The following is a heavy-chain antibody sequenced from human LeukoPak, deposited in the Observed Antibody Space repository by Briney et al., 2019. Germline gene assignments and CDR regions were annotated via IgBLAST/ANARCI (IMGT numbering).Heavy chain of an antibody. Sequence: SETLSLTCAVSGCSISSGYYWGWFRQPPGKGLEWIGGMYHSGSTYYNPSLKSRVTISVDTSKNQFSLKLSSVTAADTAVYYCARQGGSSSPYYYYYMDVWGKGTTVTVSS. CDR1: GCSISSGYY. V-gene: IGHV4-38-2*01. CDR3: ARQGGSSSPYYYYYMDV. J-gene: IGHJ6*03. D-gene: IGHD6-13*01. CDR2: MYHSGST.